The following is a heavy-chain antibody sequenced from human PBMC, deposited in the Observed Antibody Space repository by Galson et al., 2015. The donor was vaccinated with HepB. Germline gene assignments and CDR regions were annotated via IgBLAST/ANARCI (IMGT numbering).Heavy chain of an antibody. Sequence: SGGSISSYYWTWIRQAPGKGLEWIGYIYSNGNTNYNPSLRGRVTISLDTSKSQFSLKLTSVTAADTAVYYCATTGGYGSGSYYPFDYWGQGSLVTVSP. J-gene: IGHJ4*02. CDR3: ATTGGYGSGSYYPFDY. CDR2: IYSNGNT. V-gene: IGHV4-59*08. CDR1: GGSISSYY. D-gene: IGHD3-10*01.